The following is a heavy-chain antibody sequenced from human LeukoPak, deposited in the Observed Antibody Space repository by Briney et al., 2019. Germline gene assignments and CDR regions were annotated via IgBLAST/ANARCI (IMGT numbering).Heavy chain of an antibody. J-gene: IGHJ6*02. CDR3: ARDAVDTANAV. D-gene: IGHD5-18*01. V-gene: IGHV3-74*01. CDR1: GFTFTTYW. Sequence: GGSLRLSCAASGFTFTTYWMHWVRQAPGKGLVWVSHINSDGSITSYADSVKGRFTISRDNAKNTLYLQMNSLRAEDTAVYYCARDAVDTANAVWGQGTTVTVS. CDR2: INSDGSIT.